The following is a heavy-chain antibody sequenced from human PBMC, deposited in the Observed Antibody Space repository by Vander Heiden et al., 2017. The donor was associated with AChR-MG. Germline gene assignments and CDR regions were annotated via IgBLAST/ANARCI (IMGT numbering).Heavy chain of an antibody. V-gene: IGHV3-23*01. CDR2: ISGSGGST. CDR3: AKRSSGFYYYFDY. J-gene: IGHJ4*02. D-gene: IGHD3-22*01. CDR1: GITFFRYA. Sequence: VQLLESGGGLVQPGGSLRLSCAASGITFFRYAMSWVRQAPGKGLGWVSVISGSGGSTYYADSVKGRFTISRDNSKNMLYLQMNSLRAEDTAVYYCAKRSSGFYYYFDYWGQGTLVTVSS.